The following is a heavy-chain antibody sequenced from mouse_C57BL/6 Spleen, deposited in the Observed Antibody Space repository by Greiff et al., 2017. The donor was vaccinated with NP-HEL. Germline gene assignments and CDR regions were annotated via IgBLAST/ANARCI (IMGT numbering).Heavy chain of an antibody. V-gene: IGHV5-17*01. J-gene: IGHJ2*01. CDR2: ISSGSSTI. CDR3: ARNWENYFDY. D-gene: IGHD4-1*01. Sequence: EVNVVESGGGLLRPGGSRKSSCPASGLTSGAFGRPWVRQAPEEWLEWVAYISSGSSTIYYADTVKGRFTISRDNAKNTLFLQMTSLRSEDTAMYYCARNWENYFDYWGQGTTLTVSS. CDR1: GLTSGAFG.